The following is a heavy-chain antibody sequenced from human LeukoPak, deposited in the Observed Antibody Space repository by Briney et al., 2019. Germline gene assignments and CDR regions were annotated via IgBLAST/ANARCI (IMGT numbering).Heavy chain of an antibody. V-gene: IGHV4-4*07. CDR3: ARDSNLEYSSSRGLGR. D-gene: IGHD6-6*01. Sequence: PSETLSLICTVSGGSISSYYWSWIRQPAGKGLKGIGRIYASGSTYYNPSLKSRATMSVDTSKNQFSLRLTTVTAADTAVYYCARDSNLEYSSSRGLGRWGQGTLVTVSS. CDR1: GGSISSYY. CDR2: IYASGST. J-gene: IGHJ4*02.